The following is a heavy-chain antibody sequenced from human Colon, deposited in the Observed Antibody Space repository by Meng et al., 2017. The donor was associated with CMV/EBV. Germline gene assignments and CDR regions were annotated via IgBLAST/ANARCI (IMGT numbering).Heavy chain of an antibody. V-gene: IGHV4-34*01. D-gene: IGHD3-3*01. CDR3: ARTDYYDFG. Sequence: QVQLQQWGAGLLKPSETLSLTCAVYGGAFSGYYWSWSRQPPGKGLGWIGAINHSGSTNYNPSLKSRVTISVDTSKNQFSLKLSSVTAADTAVYYCARTDYYDFGWGQGTLVTVSS. CDR2: INHSGST. J-gene: IGHJ4*02. CDR1: GGAFSGYY.